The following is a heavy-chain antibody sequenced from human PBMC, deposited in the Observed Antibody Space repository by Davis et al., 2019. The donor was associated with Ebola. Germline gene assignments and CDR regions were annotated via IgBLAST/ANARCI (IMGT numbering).Heavy chain of an antibody. CDR2: ISSSGNYI. Sequence: PGGSLRLSCAASGFTVSSYTINWVRQAPGKGLEWVSSISSSGNYIYYADSVKGRFTISRDNAKNSLYLQMNSLRVEDTAVYYCARDRVITIFGGGMDVWGQGTTVTVSS. V-gene: IGHV3-21*01. D-gene: IGHD3-3*01. J-gene: IGHJ6*02. CDR3: ARDRVITIFGGGMDV. CDR1: GFTVSSYT.